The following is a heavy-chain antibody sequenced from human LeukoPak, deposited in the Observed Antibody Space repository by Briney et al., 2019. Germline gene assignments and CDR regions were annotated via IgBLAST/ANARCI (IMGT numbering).Heavy chain of an antibody. D-gene: IGHD3-22*01. CDR3: ARVGIYYGYSGYPY. CDR2: ISYDGSDK. Sequence: GGSLRLSCAASRFTFSNYVMHWVRQAPGKGLEWVAVISYDGSDKYYADSVKGRFTISRDTSKNTLYLQMNNLRAEDTAFYYCARVGIYYGYSGYPYWGQESLVTVSS. V-gene: IGHV3-30*03. CDR1: RFTFSNYV. J-gene: IGHJ4*02.